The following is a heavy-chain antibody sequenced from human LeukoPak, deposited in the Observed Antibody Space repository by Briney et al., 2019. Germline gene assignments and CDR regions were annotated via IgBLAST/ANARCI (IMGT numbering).Heavy chain of an antibody. Sequence: PGGSLRLSCAASGFTFSSYSMNWVRQAPGKGLEWVSYISSGSSTIYYADSVKGRFTISRDNAKNSLYLQMNSLRAEDTAVYYCARGPSGGDAFDIWGQGTMVTVFS. D-gene: IGHD6-25*01. CDR1: GFTFSSYS. J-gene: IGHJ3*02. CDR3: ARGPSGGDAFDI. CDR2: ISSGSSTI. V-gene: IGHV3-48*01.